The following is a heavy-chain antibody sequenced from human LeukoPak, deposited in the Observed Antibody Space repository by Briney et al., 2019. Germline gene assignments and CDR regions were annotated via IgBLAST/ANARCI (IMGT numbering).Heavy chain of an antibody. Sequence: GESLKISCKGSGYTFTNFWIGWVRQMPGKGLEWMGIIYPGDPDTRYSPSFQGHVTISADKSISTAYLQWSSLKASDTAMYYCAIFSTVTPYNWFDPWGQGTLVTVSS. CDR1: GYTFTNFW. D-gene: IGHD4-11*01. CDR3: AIFSTVTPYNWFDP. V-gene: IGHV5-51*01. CDR2: IYPGDPDT. J-gene: IGHJ5*02.